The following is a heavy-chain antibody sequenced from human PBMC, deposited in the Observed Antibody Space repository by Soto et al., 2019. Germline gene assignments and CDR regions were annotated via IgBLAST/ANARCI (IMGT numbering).Heavy chain of an antibody. V-gene: IGHV1-3*01. CDR1: GYTFTSYY. D-gene: IGHD3-10*01. CDR3: ARDPELLWFGEAPYYYYGMDV. Sequence: ALVKVSCKASGYTFTSYYMHWGRQAPGQRLEWMGWINAGNGNTKYSQKFQGRVTITRDTSASTAYMELSSLRSEDTAVYYCARDPELLWFGEAPYYYYGMDVWGQGTTVTVSS. CDR2: INAGNGNT. J-gene: IGHJ6*02.